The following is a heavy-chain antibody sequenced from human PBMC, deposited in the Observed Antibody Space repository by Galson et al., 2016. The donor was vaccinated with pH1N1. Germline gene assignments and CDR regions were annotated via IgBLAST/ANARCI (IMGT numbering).Heavy chain of an antibody. CDR2: IYLDDSDT. CDR1: GYGFPTSW. Sequence: QSGAEVKQPGESLKISCKGSGYGFPTSWIGWVRQMPGKGLEWMGSIYLDDSDTRYSPSFQGQVTISADKSIRTTYLPWSSLKASDTAIYYCARHVALDPPVEYYYIDVWGKGTTVIVSS. D-gene: IGHD1-1*01. V-gene: IGHV5-51*01. CDR3: ARHVALDPPVEYYYIDV. J-gene: IGHJ6*03.